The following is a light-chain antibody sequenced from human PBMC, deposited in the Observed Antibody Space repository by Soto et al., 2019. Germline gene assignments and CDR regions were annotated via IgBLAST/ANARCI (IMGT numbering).Light chain of an antibody. CDR3: KQRHMWPIT. CDR2: DAY. V-gene: IGKV3-11*01. J-gene: IGKJ5*01. Sequence: EIVLTQSPATLSLSTGEGAILSCRARQSFRGLLAWYQQKPGQAPRLLIYDAYNRATGIPPRFSGSGSGTDFTLTISSLEPEDSAVYYCKQRHMWPITFGQGTRLEIK. CDR1: QSFRGL.